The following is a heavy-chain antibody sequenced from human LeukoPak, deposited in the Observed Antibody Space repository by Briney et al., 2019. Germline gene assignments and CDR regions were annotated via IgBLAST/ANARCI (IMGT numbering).Heavy chain of an antibody. Sequence: GGSLRLSCAASGFTFSSYAMHWVRQAPGKGLEWVAVISYDGSNKYYADSVKGRFTISRDNSKNTLYLQMNSLRAEDTAVYYRARGYSSSWYVLDYWGQGTLVTVSS. CDR3: ARGYSSSWYVLDY. J-gene: IGHJ4*02. CDR2: ISYDGSNK. V-gene: IGHV3-30-3*01. D-gene: IGHD6-13*01. CDR1: GFTFSSYA.